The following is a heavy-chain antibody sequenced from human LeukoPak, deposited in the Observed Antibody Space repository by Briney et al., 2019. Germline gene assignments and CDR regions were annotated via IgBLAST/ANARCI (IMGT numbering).Heavy chain of an antibody. Sequence: PGVSLRLSCAASGFTFSSSWMHWVRQSPGKGLVWVSRTNSDGTTTNYADSVKGRFTISRDNAKNTLYLQMNSLRAEDTAVYYCARGLGGNSDYWGQGTLVTVSS. V-gene: IGHV3-74*01. CDR2: TNSDGTTT. CDR1: GFTFSSSW. D-gene: IGHD4-23*01. CDR3: ARGLGGNSDY. J-gene: IGHJ4*02.